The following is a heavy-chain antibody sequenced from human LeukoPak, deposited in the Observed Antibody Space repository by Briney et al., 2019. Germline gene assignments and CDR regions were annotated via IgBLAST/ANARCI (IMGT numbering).Heavy chain of an antibody. J-gene: IGHJ4*02. V-gene: IGHV4-59*01. CDR2: IYYSGST. D-gene: IGHD3-22*01. CDR3: ARDLHYYDSSGIPQGGYFDY. CDR1: GFTFSDYY. Sequence: GSLRLSCAASGFTFSDYYMSWIRQPPGKGLEWIGYIYYSGSTNYNPSLKSRVTISVDTSKNQFSLKLSSVTAADTAVYYCARDLHYYDSSGIPQGGYFDYWGQGTLVTVSS.